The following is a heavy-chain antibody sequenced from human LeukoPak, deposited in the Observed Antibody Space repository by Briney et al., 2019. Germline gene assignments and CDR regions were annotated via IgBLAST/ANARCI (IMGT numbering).Heavy chain of an antibody. V-gene: IGHV4-30-4*01. D-gene: IGHD6-13*01. Sequence: SETLSLTCTVSGGSISSGDYYWSWIRQPPGKGLEWIGYIYYSGSTYYNPSLKSRVTISVDTSKNQFSLKLSSVTAADTAVYYCARDGLVSWGWFDPWGQGTLVTVSS. CDR1: GGSISSGDYY. CDR3: ARDGLVSWGWFDP. J-gene: IGHJ5*02. CDR2: IYYSGST.